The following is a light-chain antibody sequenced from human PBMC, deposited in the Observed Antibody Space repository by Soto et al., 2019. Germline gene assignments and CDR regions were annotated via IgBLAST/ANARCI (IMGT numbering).Light chain of an antibody. V-gene: IGKV3-20*01. CDR2: GAS. CDR3: QQYGALPPT. Sequence: EIVLTQFPGALSLSPGERVTLSCRASQTVSNTYLAWYQQRSGQAPKLLIYGASNRATGITDRFSGSGSGTDFTLTISSLEPEDFAEYYCQQYGALPPTFGGGTKVEIK. J-gene: IGKJ4*01. CDR1: QTVSNTY.